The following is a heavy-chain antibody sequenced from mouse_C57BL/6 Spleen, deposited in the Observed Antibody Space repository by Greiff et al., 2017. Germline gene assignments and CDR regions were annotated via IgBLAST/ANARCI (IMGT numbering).Heavy chain of an antibody. CDR3: ARWGLDSSGYFYAMDY. CDR2: INPSSGYT. CDR1: GYTFTSYW. D-gene: IGHD3-2*02. Sequence: VQLQESGAELAKPGASVKLSCKASGYTFTSYWMHWVKQRPGQGLEWIGYINPSSGYTKYNQKFKDKATLTADKSSSTAYMPLSSLTYEDSAVYYCARWGLDSSGYFYAMDYWGQGTSVTVSS. V-gene: IGHV1-7*01. J-gene: IGHJ4*01.